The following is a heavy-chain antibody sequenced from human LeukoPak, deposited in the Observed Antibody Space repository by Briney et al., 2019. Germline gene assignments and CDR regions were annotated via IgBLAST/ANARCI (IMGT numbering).Heavy chain of an antibody. CDR3: AKDQEGPSYGLFDY. CDR2: IWYDGSNK. V-gene: IGHV3-33*06. Sequence: PGRSLRLSCAASGFXFSSYGIHWVRQAPGKGLEWVALIWYDGSNKYYADSVKGRFTISRDNSKNTLYLQMNSLRAEDAAVYYCAKDQEGPSYGLFDYWGQGTLVSVSS. D-gene: IGHD5-18*01. CDR1: GFXFSSYG. J-gene: IGHJ4*02.